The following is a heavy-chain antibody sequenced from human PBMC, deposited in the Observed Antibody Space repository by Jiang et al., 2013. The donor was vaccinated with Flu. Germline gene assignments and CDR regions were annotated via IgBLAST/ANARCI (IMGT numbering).Heavy chain of an antibody. Sequence: KPTQTLTLTCTFSGFSLSTSGMCVSWIRQPPGKALEWLARIDWDDDKYYSTSLKTRLTISKDTSKNQVVLTMTNMDPVDTAAYYCARTNPTEEMATTYFDYWGQGTLVTVSS. V-gene: IGHV2-70*11. D-gene: IGHD5-24*01. J-gene: IGHJ4*02. CDR3: ARTNPTEEMATTYFDY. CDR1: GFSLSTSGMC. CDR2: IDWDDDK.